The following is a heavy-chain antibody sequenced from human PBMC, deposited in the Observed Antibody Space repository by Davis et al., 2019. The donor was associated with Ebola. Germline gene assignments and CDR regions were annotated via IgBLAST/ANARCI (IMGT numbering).Heavy chain of an antibody. Sequence: GESLKISCAASGFTFRSYWMSWVRQAPGKGLEWVANIKQGGDERYYVDSVKGRFIISRDDAKNSLYLQMNSLRAEDTAVYYCVRVYSGSYDPWGQGTLVTVSS. V-gene: IGHV3-7*01. CDR2: IKQGGDER. D-gene: IGHD1-26*01. CDR1: GFTFRSYW. J-gene: IGHJ5*02. CDR3: VRVYSGSYDP.